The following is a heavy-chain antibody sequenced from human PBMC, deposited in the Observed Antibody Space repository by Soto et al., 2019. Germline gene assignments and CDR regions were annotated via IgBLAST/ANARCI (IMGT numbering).Heavy chain of an antibody. CDR2: IKHSGST. Sequence: QVQLQQWGAGLLKPSETLSLTCAVYGGSFSGNYWNWIRQPPGTGLEWIGEIKHSGSTNYNPSLKRRVTISVDTSKNQFSLRLTSVTAADTAVYYCARDDYGDHYYYGMDVWGQGTTVTVSS. CDR3: ARDDYGDHYYYGMDV. V-gene: IGHV4-34*01. J-gene: IGHJ6*02. D-gene: IGHD4-17*01. CDR1: GGSFSGNY.